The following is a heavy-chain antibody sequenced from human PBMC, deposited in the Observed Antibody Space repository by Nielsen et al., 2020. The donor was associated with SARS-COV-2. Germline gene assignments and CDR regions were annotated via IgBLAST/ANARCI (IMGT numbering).Heavy chain of an antibody. D-gene: IGHD3-10*01. CDR2: IHYVGST. Sequence: SETLSLTCTVSGGSISSGGYYWSWIRQHPGKGLEWIGYIHYVGSTYYNPSLQGRVTMSVDTSENQFSLKLKSVTAADTAVYYCAKTHYYSGRRFDPWGQGTLVTVSS. V-gene: IGHV4-31*03. CDR3: AKTHYYSGRRFDP. J-gene: IGHJ5*02. CDR1: GGSISSGGYY.